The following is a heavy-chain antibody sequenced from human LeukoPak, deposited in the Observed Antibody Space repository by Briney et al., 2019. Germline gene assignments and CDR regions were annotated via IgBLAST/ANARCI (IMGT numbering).Heavy chain of an antibody. V-gene: IGHV1-46*03. D-gene: IGHD2-2*01. CDR2: INPSGGST. CDR1: GYTFTSYY. CDR3: ARRARVGGGSTSGAGAFDI. Sequence: ASVKVSCKASGYTFTSYYMHWVRQAPGQGLEWMGIINPSGGSTSYAQKFQGRVTMTRDTSTSTVYMELSSLRSEDTAVYYCARRARVGGGSTSGAGAFDIWGQGTMVTVSS. J-gene: IGHJ3*02.